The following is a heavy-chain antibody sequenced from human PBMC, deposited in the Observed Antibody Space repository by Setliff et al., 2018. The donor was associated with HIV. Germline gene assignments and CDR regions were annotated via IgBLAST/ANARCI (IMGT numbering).Heavy chain of an antibody. J-gene: IGHJ1*01. CDR3: ATDPGYSSTWYSESFQH. D-gene: IGHD6-13*01. Sequence: ASVKVSCKVSGYTLTELSMHWVRQAPGKGLEWMGGFDPEDGETIYAQKFQGRVTMTEDTSTDTAYMELSSLRSDDTAMYYCATDPGYSSTWYSESFQHWGQGTVVTVSS. V-gene: IGHV1-24*01. CDR1: GYTLTELS. CDR2: FDPEDGET.